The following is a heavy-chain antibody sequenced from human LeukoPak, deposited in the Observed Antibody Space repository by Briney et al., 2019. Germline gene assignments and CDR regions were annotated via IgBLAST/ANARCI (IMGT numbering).Heavy chain of an antibody. CDR2: IRDRGDKT. CDR3: ARDWVTDTAAIDY. V-gene: IGHV3-23*01. Sequence: GGSLRLSCAASGFTFSSYAMSWVRQAPGKGLEWVAAIRDRGDKTYHADSVKGRFTISRDNSKNTLFLQMNSLRAEDTAVYYCARDWVTDTAAIDYWGQGTLVSVSS. J-gene: IGHJ4*02. D-gene: IGHD2-2*01. CDR1: GFTFSSYA.